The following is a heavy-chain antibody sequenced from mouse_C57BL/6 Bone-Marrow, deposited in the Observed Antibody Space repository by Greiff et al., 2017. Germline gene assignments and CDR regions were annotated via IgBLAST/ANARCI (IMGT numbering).Heavy chain of an antibody. CDR1: GFTFSSYG. Sequence: VQLKESGGDLVKPGGSLKLSCAASGFTFSSYGMSWVRQTPDKRLEWVATISSGGSYTYYPDSVKGRFTISRDNAKNTLYLQMSSLKSEDTAMYYCARHRTYGSILYWYFDVWGTGTTVTVSS. V-gene: IGHV5-6*01. CDR3: ARHRTYGSILYWYFDV. CDR2: ISSGGSYT. D-gene: IGHD1-1*01. J-gene: IGHJ1*03.